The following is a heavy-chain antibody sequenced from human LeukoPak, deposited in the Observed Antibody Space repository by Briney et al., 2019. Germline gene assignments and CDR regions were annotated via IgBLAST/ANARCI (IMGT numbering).Heavy chain of an antibody. CDR2: IIPIFGTA. J-gene: IGHJ4*02. D-gene: IGHD6-19*01. Sequence: SVNVSCRASGGTFSIYAISWVRQAPGQGLEWMGGIIPIFGTANYAQKFQGRVTITADESTSTAYMELSSLRSEDTAVYYCAASVAAPNYFDYWGQGTLVTVSS. V-gene: IGHV1-69*13. CDR1: GGTFSIYA. CDR3: AASVAAPNYFDY.